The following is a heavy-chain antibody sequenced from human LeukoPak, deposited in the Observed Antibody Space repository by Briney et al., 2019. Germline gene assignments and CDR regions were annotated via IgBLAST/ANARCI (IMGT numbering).Heavy chain of an antibody. V-gene: IGHV4-61*02. CDR1: GGSISSSSYY. Sequence: SETLSLTCTVSGGSISSSSYYWSWIRQPAGKGLEWIGRIYTSGSTNYNPSLKSRVTMSVDTSKNQFSLKLSSVTAADTAVYYCARRWAPYDSSGYGWYFDLWGRGTLVTVSS. J-gene: IGHJ2*01. CDR2: IYTSGST. CDR3: ARRWAPYDSSGYGWYFDL. D-gene: IGHD3-22*01.